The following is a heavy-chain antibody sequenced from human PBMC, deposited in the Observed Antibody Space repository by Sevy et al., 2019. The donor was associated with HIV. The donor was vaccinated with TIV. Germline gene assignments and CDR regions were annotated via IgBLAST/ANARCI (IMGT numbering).Heavy chain of an antibody. CDR3: ARDVGGRSTCCTWNWFDP. Sequence: QLGGSLRLSCAASGFTFSSYAMHWVRQAPGKGLEGVAVISYDGSNKYYADSVKGRFTISRDNSKNTLYLQMNSLRAEDTAVYYCARDVGGRSTCCTWNWFDPWGQGTLVTVSS. D-gene: IGHD2-2*01. J-gene: IGHJ5*02. V-gene: IGHV3-30-3*01. CDR2: ISYDGSNK. CDR1: GFTFSSYA.